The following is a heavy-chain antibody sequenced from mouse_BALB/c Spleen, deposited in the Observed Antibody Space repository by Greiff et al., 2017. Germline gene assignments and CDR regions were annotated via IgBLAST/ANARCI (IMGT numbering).Heavy chain of an antibody. D-gene: IGHD2-14*01. J-gene: IGHJ4*01. CDR2: ISYDGSN. CDR1: GYSITSGYY. CDR3: ARGGYRYLYAMDY. V-gene: IGHV3-6*02. Sequence: EVKLMESGPGLVKPSQSLSLTCSVTGYSITSGYYWNWIRQFPGNKLEWMGYISYDGSNNYNPSLKNRISITRDTSKNQFFLKLNSVTTEDTATYYCARGGYRYLYAMDYWGQGTSVTVSS.